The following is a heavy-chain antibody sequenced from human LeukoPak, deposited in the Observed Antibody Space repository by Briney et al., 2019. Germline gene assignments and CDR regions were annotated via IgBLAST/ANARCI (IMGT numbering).Heavy chain of an antibody. V-gene: IGHV4-4*07. D-gene: IGHD6-6*01. Sequence: SETLSLTCTVSDGSISNYYWSWIRQPAGKGLEWIGRIYTSGTTNYNPSLKSRVTMSVDTSKNHFSLNLDSMTAADTAVYYCARDVRRSSSSANSYYYYMDVWGKGTTVTVSS. J-gene: IGHJ6*03. CDR2: IYTSGTT. CDR3: ARDVRRSSSSANSYYYYMDV. CDR1: DGSISNYY.